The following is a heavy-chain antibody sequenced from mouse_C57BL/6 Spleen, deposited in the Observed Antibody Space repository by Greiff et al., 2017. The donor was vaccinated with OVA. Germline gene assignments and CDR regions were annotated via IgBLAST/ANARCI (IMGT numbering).Heavy chain of an antibody. CDR2: IDPSDSET. D-gene: IGHD1-1*01. CDR3: SIGGYGSSYNYFDY. CDR1: GYTFTSYW. Sequence: VQLQQPGAELVRPGSSVKLSCKASGYTFTSYWMHWVKQRPIQGLEWIGNIDPSDSETHYDQKFKDKATLTVDKSSSTAYMQLSSLTSEDSAVYYCSIGGYGSSYNYFDYWGQGTTLTVAS. J-gene: IGHJ2*01. V-gene: IGHV1-52*01.